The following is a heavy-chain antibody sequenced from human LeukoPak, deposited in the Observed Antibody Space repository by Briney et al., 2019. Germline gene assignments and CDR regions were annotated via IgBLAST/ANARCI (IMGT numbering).Heavy chain of an antibody. D-gene: IGHD3-10*01. CDR1: GLTVSSNH. J-gene: IGHJ4*02. V-gene: IGHV3-66*01. CDR2: IYIGGTI. CDR3: ARDGEDHYYVY. Sequence: GESLTLSCSADGLTVSSNHKSWVRQAPGEWLEWVSFIYIGGTIYYADYVKGRFTISRDNSMNTMYLEMNSLRAEDTAVYYCARDGEDHYYVYWGQGTRVTVST.